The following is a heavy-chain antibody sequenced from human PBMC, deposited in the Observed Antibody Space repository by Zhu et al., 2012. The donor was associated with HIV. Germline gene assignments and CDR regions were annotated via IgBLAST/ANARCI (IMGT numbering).Heavy chain of an antibody. CDR1: GGSISSGDYY. D-gene: IGHD3-10*01. J-gene: IGHJ6*03. Sequence: QVQLQESGPGLVKPSQTLSLTCTVSGGSISSGDYYWSWIRQPPGKGLEWIAYIHHSGTTYYNPSLKSRLSISIDTSKNQFSLRLSSVSAADTAVYFCARADGSGTYYYYYMDVWGKGTTVTVS. CDR3: ARADGSGTYYYYYMDV. V-gene: IGHV4-30-4*08. CDR2: IHHSGTT.